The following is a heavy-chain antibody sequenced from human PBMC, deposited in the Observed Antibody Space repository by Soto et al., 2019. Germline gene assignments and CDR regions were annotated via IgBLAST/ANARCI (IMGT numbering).Heavy chain of an antibody. CDR3: AKVTKRAAAGRYEYYKYGMDV. D-gene: IGHD6-13*01. CDR2: ISGSGVSA. V-gene: IGHV3-23*01. Sequence: PWGSLRLACAASVFAFSTYAMTWVRQAPGKGLKWVSVISGSGVSAYYAAAVKGRFTISRDNSKNMLFLQMNGLRAEDTAVYYCAKVTKRAAAGRYEYYKYGMDVWGQGTTVTVSS. CDR1: VFAFSTYA. J-gene: IGHJ6*02.